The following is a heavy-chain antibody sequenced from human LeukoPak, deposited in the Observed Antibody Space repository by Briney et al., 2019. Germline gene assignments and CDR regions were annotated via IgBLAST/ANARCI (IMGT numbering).Heavy chain of an antibody. CDR1: GFTFSSYW. V-gene: IGHV3-7*01. J-gene: IGHJ4*02. D-gene: IGHD2-2*01. CDR3: ARDLLKGFCSGTNCYASPDY. CDR2: IKQDGSEK. Sequence: GGSLRLSCAASGFTFSSYWMSWVRQAPGKGLEWVANIKQDGSEKYYVDSVRGRFTISRDNAKNSLYLQMNSLSAEDTAVYYCARDLLKGFCSGTNCYASPDYWGQGTLVTVSS.